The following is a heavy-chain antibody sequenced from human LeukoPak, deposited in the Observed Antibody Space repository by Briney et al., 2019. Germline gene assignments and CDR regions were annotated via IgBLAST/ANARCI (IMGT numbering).Heavy chain of an antibody. CDR3: ARAVLRFSDAFDI. CDR2: INWNGGST. Sequence: GGSLRLSCAASGFTFDDYGMSWVRQAPGKGLEWVSSINWNGGSTGYADSVKGRFTISRDNAKNSLHVQMNSLRAEDTAFYYCARAVLRFSDAFDIWGQGTMVTVSS. J-gene: IGHJ3*02. D-gene: IGHD3-3*01. CDR1: GFTFDDYG. V-gene: IGHV3-20*04.